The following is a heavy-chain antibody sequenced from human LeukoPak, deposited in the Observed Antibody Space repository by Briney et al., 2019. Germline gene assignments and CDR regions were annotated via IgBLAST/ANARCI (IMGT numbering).Heavy chain of an antibody. Sequence: GRSLRLSCAASGFTFDDYAMHWVRQAPGKGLEWVSGISWNSGSIGYADSVKGRFTISRDNAKNSLYLQMNSLRAEDTALYYCAKVSAAMVIGAFDIWGQGTMVTVSS. CDR2: ISWNSGSI. CDR3: AKVSAAMVIGAFDI. V-gene: IGHV3-9*01. CDR1: GFTFDDYA. J-gene: IGHJ3*02. D-gene: IGHD5-18*01.